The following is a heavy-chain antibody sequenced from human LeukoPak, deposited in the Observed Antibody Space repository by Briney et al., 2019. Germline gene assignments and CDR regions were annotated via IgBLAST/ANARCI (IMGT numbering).Heavy chain of an antibody. J-gene: IGHJ4*02. CDR2: ISDSGGKT. V-gene: IGHV3-23*01. CDR3: AKHGSGRYFDY. CDR1: GFTFSTFSNYG. D-gene: IGHD6-19*01. Sequence: PGGSLRLSCAASGFTFSTFSNYGMSWVGQAPGKGLEWVSAISDSGGKTYYADSMQGRFTISRDNSKNTLYLQMNSLRAEDTAVYYCAKHGSGRYFDYWGQGTLVTVSS.